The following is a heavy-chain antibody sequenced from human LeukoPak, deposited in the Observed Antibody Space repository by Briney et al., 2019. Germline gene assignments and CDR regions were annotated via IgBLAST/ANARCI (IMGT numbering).Heavy chain of an antibody. J-gene: IGHJ6*02. V-gene: IGHV4-34*01. D-gene: IGHD2-15*01. CDR1: GFTVSNKY. Sequence: GSLRLSCVASGFTVSNKYMSWVRQAPGKGLEWIGEINHSGSTNYNPSLKSRVTISVDTSKNQFSLKLSSVTAADTAVYYCARRRRYCSGGSCYSASYYYGMDVWGQGTTVTVSS. CDR2: INHSGST. CDR3: ARRRRYCSGGSCYSASYYYGMDV.